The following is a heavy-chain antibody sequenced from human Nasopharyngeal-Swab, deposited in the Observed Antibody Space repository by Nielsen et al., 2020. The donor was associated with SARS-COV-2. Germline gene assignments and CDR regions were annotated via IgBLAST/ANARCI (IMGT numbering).Heavy chain of an antibody. CDR3: ARDNTAMVGGYYYGMDV. V-gene: IGHV3-21*01. CDR2: ISSSSSYI. J-gene: IGHJ6*02. Sequence: GESLKISCAASGFTFSSYSMNWVRQAPGKGLEWVSSISSSSSYIYYADSVKGRFTISRDNAKNSLYLQMNSLRAEDTAVYYCARDNTAMVGGYYYGMDVWGQGTTVTVSS. D-gene: IGHD5-18*01. CDR1: GFTFSSYS.